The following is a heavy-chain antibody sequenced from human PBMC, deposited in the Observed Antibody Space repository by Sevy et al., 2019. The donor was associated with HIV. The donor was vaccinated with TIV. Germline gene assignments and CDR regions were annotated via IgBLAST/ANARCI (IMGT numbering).Heavy chain of an antibody. V-gene: IGHV3-23*01. CDR3: AREGCTKPHDY. J-gene: IGHJ4*02. D-gene: IGHD2-8*01. Sequence: GGSLRLSCAASGFTFSKYSMSWVRQPPGKGLEWVSTLSFGCGEINYADSVKGWFTISRDNSKSSVYLQMNNLRPEDTAVYYCAREGCTKPHDYWGQGTLVTVFS. CDR1: GFTFSKYS. CDR2: LSFGCGEI.